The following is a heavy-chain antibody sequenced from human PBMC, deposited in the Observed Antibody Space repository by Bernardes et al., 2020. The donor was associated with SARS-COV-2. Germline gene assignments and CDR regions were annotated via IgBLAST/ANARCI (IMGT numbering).Heavy chain of an antibody. CDR3: ARDYQQLAYYYYYGMDV. CDR2: IYYSGST. D-gene: IGHD6-13*01. V-gene: IGHV4-59*01. CDR1: GGSISSYY. Sequence: SETLSLTCTVSGGSISSYYWSWIRQPPGKGLEWIGYIYYSGSTNYNPSLKSRVTISVDTSKNQFSLKLSSVTAADTAVYYCARDYQQLAYYYYYGMDVWGQGTTVTVSS. J-gene: IGHJ6*02.